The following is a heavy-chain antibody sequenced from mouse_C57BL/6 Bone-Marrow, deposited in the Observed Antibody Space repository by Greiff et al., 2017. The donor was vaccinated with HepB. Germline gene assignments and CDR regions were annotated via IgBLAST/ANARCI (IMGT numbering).Heavy chain of an antibody. Sequence: VQLQQSGPELVKPGASVKISCKASGYAFSSSWMNWVKQRPGKGLEWIGRIYPGDGDTNYNGKLKGKATLTADKSSSTASMQLSSLTSEDSSVYFGARYTLFITYWYFDVWGTGTTLTVSS. CDR2: IYPGDGDT. CDR3: ARYTLFITYWYFDV. D-gene: IGHD1-1*01. V-gene: IGHV1-82*01. CDR1: GYAFSSSW. J-gene: IGHJ1*03.